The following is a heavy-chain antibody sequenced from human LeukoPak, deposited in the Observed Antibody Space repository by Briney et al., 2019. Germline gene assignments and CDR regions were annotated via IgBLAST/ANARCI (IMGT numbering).Heavy chain of an antibody. CDR2: ISWNSGSI. D-gene: IGHD6-13*01. V-gene: IGHV3-9*01. J-gene: IGHJ4*02. CDR3: AKIAYSSSWYGYYFDY. CDR1: GFTFDDYA. Sequence: GGSLRLSCAASGFTFDDYAMHWVRQAPGKGLEWVSGISWNSGSIGYADSVKGRVTISRDNAKNSLYLQMNSLRAEDTALYYCAKIAYSSSWYGYYFDYWGQGTLVTVSS.